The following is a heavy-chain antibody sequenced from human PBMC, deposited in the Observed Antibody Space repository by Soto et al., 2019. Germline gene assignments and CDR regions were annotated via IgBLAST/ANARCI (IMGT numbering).Heavy chain of an antibody. Sequence: QVQLQESGPGLAKPSETLSLTCIVSGGSVSSSSYYWSWIRQPPGKGLEWIGYIDYSGRTYYNPSLKSRVTISIDRSKSQFSLELSSVTAADTAVYYCVSQQKSHDGSGSYLVAYWGHGILVTVPS. CDR2: IDYSGRT. CDR1: GGSVSSSSYY. D-gene: IGHD3-10*01. CDR3: VSQQKSHDGSGSYLVAY. J-gene: IGHJ4*01. V-gene: IGHV4-61*01.